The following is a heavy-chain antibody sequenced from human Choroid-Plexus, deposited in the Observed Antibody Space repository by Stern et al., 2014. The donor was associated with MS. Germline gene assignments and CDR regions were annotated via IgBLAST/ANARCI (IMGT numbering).Heavy chain of an antibody. J-gene: IGHJ6*02. Sequence: QVQLVESGGGLVKPGGSPRLSCVASGFPFSDYYMSWIRQAPGKGLEWVSYISSSGSYTTYADSVKGRFTISRDNAKNSLYLQTNSLRAEDTAVYYCARGAAGTSLFYYYGLDVWGQVTTVTVSS. D-gene: IGHD6-25*01. CDR2: ISSSGSYT. CDR1: GFPFSDYY. CDR3: ARGAAGTSLFYYYGLDV. V-gene: IGHV3-11*06.